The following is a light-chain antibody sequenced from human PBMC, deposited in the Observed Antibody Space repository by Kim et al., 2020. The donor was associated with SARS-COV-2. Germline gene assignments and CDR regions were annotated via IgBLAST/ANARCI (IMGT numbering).Light chain of an antibody. CDR2: AAS. Sequence: SASVGDIVTITCLASQSISSYLNWYQQQPGKAPKLLIYAASSLQSGVPSRFSGSGSGTDFTLTISSLQPEDFAIYYCQQSYSTPLTFGGGTKVEIK. CDR3: QQSYSTPLT. J-gene: IGKJ4*01. V-gene: IGKV1-39*01. CDR1: QSISSY.